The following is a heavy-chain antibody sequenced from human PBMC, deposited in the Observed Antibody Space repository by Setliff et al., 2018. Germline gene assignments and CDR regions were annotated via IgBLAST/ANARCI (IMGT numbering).Heavy chain of an antibody. Sequence: GASVKVSCKASGYTFIDYNIHWVRQAPGQGLEWMGWINPKSAGTSSAQKFQGRVTMTRDTSISTAYMELSRLRSDDTAVYYCARAGGSGWYFDAFDIWGQGTMVTVSS. V-gene: IGHV1-2*02. J-gene: IGHJ3*02. D-gene: IGHD6-19*01. CDR1: GYTFIDYN. CDR2: INPKSAGT. CDR3: ARAGGSGWYFDAFDI.